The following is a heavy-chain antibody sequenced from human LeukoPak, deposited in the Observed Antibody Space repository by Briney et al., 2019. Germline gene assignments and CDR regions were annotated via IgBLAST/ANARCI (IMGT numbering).Heavy chain of an antibody. CDR1: GGPFSSYA. J-gene: IGHJ4*02. CDR3: ARDKGSSWRNFVDY. Sequence: SVKVSCKASGGPFSSYAISWVRQAPRQGLEWMGRIIPILGIANYAQKFQGKVTITADKSTSPAYMELSSRRSEGTAVYYCARDKGSSWRNFVDYWGQGTLVTVSS. CDR2: IIPILGIA. D-gene: IGHD6-13*01. V-gene: IGHV1-69*04.